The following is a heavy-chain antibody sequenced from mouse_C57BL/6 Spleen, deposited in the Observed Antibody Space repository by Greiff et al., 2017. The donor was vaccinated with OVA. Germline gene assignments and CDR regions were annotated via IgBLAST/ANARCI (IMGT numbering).Heavy chain of an antibody. J-gene: IGHJ2*01. CDR3: ARRGLESYYFDY. D-gene: IGHD3-3*01. CDR2: INPNNGGT. Sequence: EVHLVESGPELVKPGASVKMSCKASGYTFTDYNMHWVKQSHGKSLEWIGYINPNNGGTSYNQKFKGKATLTVNKSSSTAYMELRSLTSEDSAVYYCARRGLESYYFDYWGQGTTLTVSS. V-gene: IGHV1-22*01. CDR1: GYTFTDYN.